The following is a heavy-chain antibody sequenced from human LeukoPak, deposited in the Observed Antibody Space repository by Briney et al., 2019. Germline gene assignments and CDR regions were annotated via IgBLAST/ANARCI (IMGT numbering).Heavy chain of an antibody. Sequence: GGSLRLXCAASGFTFSSYAMSWVRQAPGKGLEWVSAISGSGGSTYYADSVKGRFTISRDNSKNTLYLQMNSLRAEDTAVYYCAKDLRVVVVAATRNDAFDIWGQGTMVTVSS. J-gene: IGHJ3*02. CDR1: GFTFSSYA. CDR3: AKDLRVVVVAATRNDAFDI. CDR2: ISGSGGST. D-gene: IGHD2-15*01. V-gene: IGHV3-23*01.